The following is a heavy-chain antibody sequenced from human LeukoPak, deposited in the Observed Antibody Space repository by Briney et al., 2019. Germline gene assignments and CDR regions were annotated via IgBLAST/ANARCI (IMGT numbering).Heavy chain of an antibody. CDR2: INHSGST. V-gene: IGHV4-34*01. CDR1: GGSFSGYY. J-gene: IGHJ4*02. CDR3: ARGVAIVVVPAAPYYLDY. D-gene: IGHD2-2*03. Sequence: SETLSLTCAVYGGSFSGYYWSWIRQPPGKGLEWIGEINHSGSTNYNPSLKSRVTISVDTSKNQFSLKLSSVAAADTAVYHCARGVAIVVVPAAPYYLDYWGQGTLVTVSS.